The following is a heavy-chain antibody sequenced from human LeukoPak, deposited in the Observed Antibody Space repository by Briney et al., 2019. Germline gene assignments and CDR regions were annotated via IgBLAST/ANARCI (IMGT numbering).Heavy chain of an antibody. D-gene: IGHD2/OR15-2a*01. CDR2: IGTNPDAT. J-gene: IGHJ5*02. CDR3: AVDLDSTNRWDWLDP. CDR1: GYTFSLYA. V-gene: IGHV3-23*01. Sequence: PGGSLRLSCAASGYTFSLYAMNWVRQAPGRGLEGVSLIGTNPDATHYADSVKGRFIISRDNSRNTLFLQMNSLRAEDTAVYYCAVDLDSTNRWDWLDPWGQGTQVTVSS.